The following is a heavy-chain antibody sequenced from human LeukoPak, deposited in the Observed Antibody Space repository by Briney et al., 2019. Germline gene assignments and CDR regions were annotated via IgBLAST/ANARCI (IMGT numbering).Heavy chain of an antibody. CDR2: IKQDGSEM. V-gene: IGHV3-7*01. Sequence: WGSLRLSCAASGFTFSNSWMSWVRQAPALGLEFVANIKQDGSEMYYVDSVKGRFTISRDNAKNSLYLQMNSLRVEDTAVYYCASGNHFDYWGRGTLVTVSS. CDR3: ASGNHFDY. CDR1: GFTFSNSW. J-gene: IGHJ4*02. D-gene: IGHD1-14*01.